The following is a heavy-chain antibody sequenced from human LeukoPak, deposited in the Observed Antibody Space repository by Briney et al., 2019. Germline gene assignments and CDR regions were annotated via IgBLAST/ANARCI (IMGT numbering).Heavy chain of an antibody. D-gene: IGHD3-3*01. CDR2: INPNSGGT. Sequence: ASVKVSCKASGYTFTGYYMHWVRQAPGQGLEWMGWINPNSGGTNYAQKFQGRVTVTRDTPISTAYMELSRLRSDDTAVYYCARGRVTIFGVVTLRGEFDPWGQGTLVTVSS. V-gene: IGHV1-2*02. J-gene: IGHJ5*02. CDR1: GYTFTGYY. CDR3: ARGRVTIFGVVTLRGEFDP.